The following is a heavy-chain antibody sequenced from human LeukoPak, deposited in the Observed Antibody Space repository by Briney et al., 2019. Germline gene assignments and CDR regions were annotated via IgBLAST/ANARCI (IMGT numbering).Heavy chain of an antibody. D-gene: IGHD6-19*01. Sequence: SETLSLTCAVYGGSFSGYYWSWIRQPPGKGLEWIGEINHSGSTNYNPSLKSRVTISVDTSKNQFSLKLSSVTAADTAVYYCARDASGGSGWRDYFDYWGQGTPVTVSS. J-gene: IGHJ4*02. CDR1: GGSFSGYY. V-gene: IGHV4-34*01. CDR2: INHSGST. CDR3: ARDASGGSGWRDYFDY.